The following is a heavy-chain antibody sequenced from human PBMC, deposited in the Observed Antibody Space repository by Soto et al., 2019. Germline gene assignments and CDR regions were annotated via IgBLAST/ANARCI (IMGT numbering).Heavy chain of an antibody. V-gene: IGHV4-59*08. CDR3: ARGNTHGYYYMDV. CDR2: FYYSGLT. Sequence: QVQLQESGPGLVKPSETLSLTCAVSGASMNTYYWSWIRQPPGKGLEWIGSFYYSGLTNYNPSLKSRVTISLDTSKNQFSLKLSSVTAADTAVYFCARGNTHGYYYMDVWGRGTTVTVSS. CDR1: GASMNTYY. D-gene: IGHD3-22*01. J-gene: IGHJ6*03.